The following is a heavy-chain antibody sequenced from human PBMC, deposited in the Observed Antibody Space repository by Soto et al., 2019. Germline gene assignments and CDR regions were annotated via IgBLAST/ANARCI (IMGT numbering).Heavy chain of an antibody. Sequence: GESLKISCAASGFTFSSYAMSWVRQAPGKGLEWVSAISGSGGSTYYADSVKGRFTISRDNSKNTLYLQMNSLRAEDTAVYYCAKGVRSTVTTDSSGRYYFDYWGQGTLVTVSS. J-gene: IGHJ4*02. D-gene: IGHD6-19*01. V-gene: IGHV3-23*01. CDR1: GFTFSSYA. CDR2: ISGSGGST. CDR3: AKGVRSTVTTDSSGRYYFDY.